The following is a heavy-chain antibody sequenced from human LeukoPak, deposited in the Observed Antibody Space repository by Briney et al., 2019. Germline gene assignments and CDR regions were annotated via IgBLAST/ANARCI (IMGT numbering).Heavy chain of an antibody. V-gene: IGHV4-38-2*02. D-gene: IGHD1-26*01. Sequence: SETLSLTCTVSGYSISSGYYWGWIRQPPGKGLEWIGSIYHSGSTYYNPSLKSRVTVSVDTSKNQFSLKLSSVTAADTAVYYCARAARHSGSSHDYWGQGTLVTVSS. CDR1: GYSISSGYY. CDR2: IYHSGST. J-gene: IGHJ4*02. CDR3: ARAARHSGSSHDY.